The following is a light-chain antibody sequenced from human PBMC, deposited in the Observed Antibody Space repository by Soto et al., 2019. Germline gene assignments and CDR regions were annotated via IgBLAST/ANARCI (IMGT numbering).Light chain of an antibody. CDR1: QTVSSD. V-gene: IGKV3-15*01. Sequence: MTQSPATLSVSPGERVTLSCRANQTVSSDLAWYQQKPGQAPRLLIYHASTRATGIPARFSGSGSGTEFTLSINSLQSEDSAVYFCQQYVVAPGTFGQGTKVDIK. CDR2: HAS. J-gene: IGKJ1*01. CDR3: QQYVVAPGT.